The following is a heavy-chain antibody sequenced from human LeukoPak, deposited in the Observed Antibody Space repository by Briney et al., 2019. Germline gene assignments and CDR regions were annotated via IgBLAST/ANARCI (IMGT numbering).Heavy chain of an antibody. J-gene: IGHJ5*02. V-gene: IGHV1-69*06. CDR1: GGTFSSYA. Sequence: SVTVTCKSSGGTFSSYANSWVRQAHGQGLDWMGGIIPIFGTTNYAQKFQGRVTITADRSNSKDYMELSSLRSEESAVYYCARTRDIVVVPAATYNWFDPWGQGTLVTVSS. CDR2: IIPIFGTT. D-gene: IGHD2-2*01. CDR3: ARTRDIVVVPAATYNWFDP.